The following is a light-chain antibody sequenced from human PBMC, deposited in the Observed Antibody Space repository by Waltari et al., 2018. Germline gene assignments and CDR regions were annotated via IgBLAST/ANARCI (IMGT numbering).Light chain of an antibody. Sequence: DIVLTQSPDSLSVSLGDRVTITCKSSQSVLYNSNNKNYLVWYQQKPGQPPKLLIYWASTRESGVPDRFSGSGSGTDFTLTISSLQAEDVAVYYCQQYYSLPVTFGGGTKVEIK. J-gene: IGKJ4*01. V-gene: IGKV4-1*01. CDR3: QQYYSLPVT. CDR2: WAS. CDR1: QSVLYNSNNKNY.